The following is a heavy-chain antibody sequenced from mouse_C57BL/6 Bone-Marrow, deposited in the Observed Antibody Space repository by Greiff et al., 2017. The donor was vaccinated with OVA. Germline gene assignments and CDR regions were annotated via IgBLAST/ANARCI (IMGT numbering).Heavy chain of an antibody. CDR3: ARLIRRYFDV. J-gene: IGHJ1*03. V-gene: IGHV1-82*01. CDR2: IYPGDGDT. D-gene: IGHD2-12*01. Sequence: QVQLKESGPELVKPGASVKISCKASGYAFSSSWMNWVKQRPGKGLEWIGRIYPGDGDTNYNGKFKGKATLTADKSSSTAYMQLSSLTSEDSAVYVCARLIRRYFDVWGTGTTVTVSS. CDR1: GYAFSSSW.